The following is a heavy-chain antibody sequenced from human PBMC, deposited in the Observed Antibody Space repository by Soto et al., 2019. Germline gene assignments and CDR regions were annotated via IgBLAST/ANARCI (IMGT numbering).Heavy chain of an antibody. CDR2: ISAYNGNR. V-gene: IGHV1-18*01. CDR1: GYTFTSYG. Sequence: VQLVQSGAEVKKPGASVKGSCKASGYTFTSYGISWVRQAPGQGLEWMGWISAYNGNRNYAQKLHGRVTVTTDTATGTGYMELRRLRSDDTAVYFWARAVKYYYWGQGTLVTVSS. CDR3: ARAVKYYY. J-gene: IGHJ4*02. D-gene: IGHD4-17*01.